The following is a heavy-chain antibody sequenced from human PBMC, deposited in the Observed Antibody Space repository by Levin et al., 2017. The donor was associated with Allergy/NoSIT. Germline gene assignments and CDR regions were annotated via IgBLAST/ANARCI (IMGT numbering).Heavy chain of an antibody. V-gene: IGHV1-2*06. CDR2: INPNSGGT. J-gene: IGHJ4*02. Sequence: VASVKVSCKASGYTFTGYYMHWVRQAPGQGLEWMGRINPNSGGTNYAQKFQGRVTMTRDTSISTAYMELSRLRSDDTAVYYCATLWWGLGYCSGGSCYSFNYWGQGTLVTVSS. CDR3: ATLWWGLGYCSGGSCYSFNY. CDR1: GYTFTGYY. D-gene: IGHD2-15*01.